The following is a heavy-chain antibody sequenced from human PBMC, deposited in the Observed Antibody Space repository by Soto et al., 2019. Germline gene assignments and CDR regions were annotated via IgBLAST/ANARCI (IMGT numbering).Heavy chain of an antibody. CDR3: AREPRVGGRYQLLYAGGRFDP. V-gene: IGHV4-4*07. D-gene: IGHD2-2*02. Sequence: QVQLQESGPGLVKPSETLSLTCTVSGGSISSYYWSWIRQPAGKGLEWIGRIYTSGSTNYNPSLKSRVTMSVDTSKNQFSLKLSSVTAADTAVYYCAREPRVGGRYQLLYAGGRFDPWGQGTLVTVSS. CDR2: IYTSGST. J-gene: IGHJ5*02. CDR1: GGSISSYY.